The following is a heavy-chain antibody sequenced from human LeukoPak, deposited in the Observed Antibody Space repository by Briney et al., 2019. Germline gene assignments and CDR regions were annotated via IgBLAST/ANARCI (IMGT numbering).Heavy chain of an antibody. CDR2: ISGSDGST. CDR1: GFTFSSYS. J-gene: IGHJ4*02. CDR3: AKDLSPGVY. Sequence: GGSLRLSCAASGFTFSSYSMSWVRQAPGKGLEWVSAISGSDGSTYYADSVKGRFTISRDNTKNTLYLQMSSLRAEDTAVYYCAKDLSPGVYWGQGTLVTVSS. D-gene: IGHD2-8*01. V-gene: IGHV3-23*01.